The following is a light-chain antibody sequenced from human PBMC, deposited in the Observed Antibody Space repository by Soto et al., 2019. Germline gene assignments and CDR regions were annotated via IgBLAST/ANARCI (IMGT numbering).Light chain of an antibody. CDR1: QSVRSSY. CDR3: QQYGNLLWT. CDR2: GAS. J-gene: IGKJ1*01. V-gene: IGKV3-20*01. Sequence: EIVLTQSPGTLSLSPGERATLSCRASQSVRSSYLAWYQQKPGQAPRLLIYGASNRATGIPVRFSGSGSGTDFTLTISRLELEDFAVYFCQQYGNLLWTFGQGTKVDIK.